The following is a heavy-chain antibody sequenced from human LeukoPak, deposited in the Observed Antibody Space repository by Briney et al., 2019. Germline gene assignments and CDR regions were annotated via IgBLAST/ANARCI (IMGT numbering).Heavy chain of an antibody. CDR1: GFTFSSYG. D-gene: IGHD2-2*01. CDR3: ARADCSSSTCYLRRSWFDP. V-gene: IGHV3-33*01. CDR2: IWYDGSNK. J-gene: IGHJ5*02. Sequence: GGSLRLSCAASGFTFSSYGMHWVRQAPGKGLEWVAVIWYDGSNKYYADSVKGRFTISRDNSKNTLYLQMNSLRAEDTAVYYCARADCSSSTCYLRRSWFDPWGQGTLVTVSS.